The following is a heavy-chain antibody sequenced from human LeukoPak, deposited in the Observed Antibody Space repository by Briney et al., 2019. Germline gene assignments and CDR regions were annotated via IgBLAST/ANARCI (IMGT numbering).Heavy chain of an antibody. J-gene: IGHJ4*02. CDR2: IYSSGST. Sequence: SETLSLTCTVSGGAIRSNSYYWGWLRQPPGKGLEWIGSIYSSGSTYYNPSLKSRVTISADTSKNQFSLKLSSVTAEDTAVYYCARDQSGVGGSTWPPQAFWGQGIMVTVCS. CDR3: ARDQSGVGGSTWPPQAF. V-gene: IGHV4-39*07. D-gene: IGHD6-13*01. CDR1: GGAIRSNSYY.